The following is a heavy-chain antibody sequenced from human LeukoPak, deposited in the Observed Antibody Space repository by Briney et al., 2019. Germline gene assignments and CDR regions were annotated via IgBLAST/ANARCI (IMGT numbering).Heavy chain of an antibody. D-gene: IGHD3-3*01. V-gene: IGHV4-39*01. J-gene: IGHJ6*02. Sequence: SETLSLTCTVSGGSISSSSYYWGWIRQPPGKGLEWIGSIYYSGSTYYNPSLKSRVTISVDTSKNQFSLKLSSVTAADTAVYYCARQKNYDFWSGTEYYGMDVWGQGTTVTVSS. CDR2: IYYSGST. CDR1: GGSISSSSYY. CDR3: ARQKNYDFWSGTEYYGMDV.